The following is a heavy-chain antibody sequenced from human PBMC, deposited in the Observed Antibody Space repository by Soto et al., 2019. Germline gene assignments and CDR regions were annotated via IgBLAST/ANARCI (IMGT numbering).Heavy chain of an antibody. D-gene: IGHD6-19*01. J-gene: IGHJ5*02. CDR2: IYPDDSDT. CDR1: GYSFTSYW. CDR3: ARRYSSGWYVLWFAP. V-gene: IGHV5-51*03. Sequence: EVQLVQSGTEVKKPGESLKISCKGSGYSFTSYWIGWVRQMPGKGLEWIGIIYPDDSDTRYSPSFQGQVTISADKSITPAYWRWSSLKPSDTAIYYCARRYSSGWYVLWFAPWGQGPLVTVSS.